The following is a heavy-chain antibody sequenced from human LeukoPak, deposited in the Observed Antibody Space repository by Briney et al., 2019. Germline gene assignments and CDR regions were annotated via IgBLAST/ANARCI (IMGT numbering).Heavy chain of an antibody. D-gene: IGHD3-22*01. Sequence: SVKVSCKASGGTFSSYAISWVRQAPGQGLEWMGGIIPLFGTANYAQKFQGRVTITTDESTSTAYMELSSLRSEDTAVYYCASVYYDSSGYYNRAVGNWFDPWGQGTLVTVSS. CDR3: ASVYYDSSGYYNRAVGNWFDP. CDR2: IIPLFGTA. V-gene: IGHV1-69*05. CDR1: GGTFSSYA. J-gene: IGHJ5*02.